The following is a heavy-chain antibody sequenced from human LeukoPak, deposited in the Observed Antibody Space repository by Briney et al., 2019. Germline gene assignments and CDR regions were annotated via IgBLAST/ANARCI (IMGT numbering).Heavy chain of an antibody. J-gene: IGHJ3*02. CDR2: ISSSSSYI. Sequence: GGSLRLSCAASGFTFSDYYMSWIRQAPGKGLEWVSSISSSSSYIYYADSVKGRFTISRDNAKNSLYLQMNSLRAEDTAVYYCASLYSSFDIWGQGTMVTVSS. CDR1: GFTFSDYY. D-gene: IGHD6-13*01. V-gene: IGHV3-11*06. CDR3: ASLYSSFDI.